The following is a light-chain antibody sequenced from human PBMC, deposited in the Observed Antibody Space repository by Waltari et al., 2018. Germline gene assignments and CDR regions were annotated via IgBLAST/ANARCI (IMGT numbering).Light chain of an antibody. CDR3: LLSYSGARLAV. CDR1: TGAVTSGHY. Sequence: QAVVTQEPSLTVSPGGTVTLTCGSSTGAVTSGHYPYWFQQKPGQAPRTLIYDTSNKHSCTPSRFAGSRLGGKAALTLSGAQPEDEAEYCCLLSYSGARLAVFGGGTQLTVL. J-gene: IGLJ7*01. V-gene: IGLV7-46*01. CDR2: DTS.